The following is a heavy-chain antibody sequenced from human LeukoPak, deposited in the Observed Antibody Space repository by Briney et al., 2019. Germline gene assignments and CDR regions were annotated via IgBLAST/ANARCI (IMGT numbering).Heavy chain of an antibody. D-gene: IGHD2-2*02. V-gene: IGHV1-18*01. CDR2: ISAYNGNT. J-gene: IGHJ5*02. CDR1: GYTFTSYG. CDR3: ARRYCSSTSCYIENNWFDP. Sequence: ASVKVSCKASGYTFTSYGIIWVRRAPGQGLEWMGWISAYNGNTNYAQKLQGRVTMTTDTSTSTAYMELRSLRSDDTAVYYCARRYCSSTSCYIENNWFDPWGQGTLVTVSS.